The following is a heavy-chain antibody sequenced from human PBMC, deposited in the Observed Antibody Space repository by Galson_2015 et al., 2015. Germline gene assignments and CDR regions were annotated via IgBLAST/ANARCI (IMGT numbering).Heavy chain of an antibody. CDR3: TRVPYGGRRGAGYYDYGMDV. D-gene: IGHD4-23*01. Sequence: SMRLSCAASGFTFGDYAMSWFRQAPGEGLEWVGFIRRKAYGGTTVYAASVRVRFTISRDDSKIVAYLQMNSLTPEDTAVYFCTRVPYGGRRGAGYYDYGMDVWGQGTTVTVSS. J-gene: IGHJ6*02. CDR1: GFTFGDYA. V-gene: IGHV3-49*03. CDR2: IRRKAYGGTT.